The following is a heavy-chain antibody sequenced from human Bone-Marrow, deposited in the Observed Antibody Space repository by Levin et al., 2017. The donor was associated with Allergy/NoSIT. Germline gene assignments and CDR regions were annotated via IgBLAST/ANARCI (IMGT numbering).Heavy chain of an antibody. CDR1: GFTVSNNF. CDR3: MNVNHNTGRDY. CDR2: VYSFGST. D-gene: IGHD1-1*01. Sequence: SCAASGFTVSNNFMSWVRQAPGKGLDWVSLVYSFGSTHYADSVKGRFTISRDSSSNTLYLQMNNLRVEDTAIYSCMNVNHNTGRDYWGQGTLVTVSS. V-gene: IGHV3-53*01. J-gene: IGHJ4*02.